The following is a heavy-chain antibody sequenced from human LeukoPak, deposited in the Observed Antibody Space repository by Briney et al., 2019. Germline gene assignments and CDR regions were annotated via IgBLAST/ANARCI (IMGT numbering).Heavy chain of an antibody. Sequence: ASVKVSCKASGYTFTGYYMHWVRQAPGQGLEWMGRINPNSGGTNYAQKFQGRVTMTRDTSISTAYMELSRLRSDDTAVYYCASQGVSRIISEWSNTLDYWGQGTLVTVSS. D-gene: IGHD3-3*01. J-gene: IGHJ4*02. CDR2: INPNSGGT. V-gene: IGHV1-2*06. CDR1: GYTFTGYY. CDR3: ASQGVSRIISEWSNTLDY.